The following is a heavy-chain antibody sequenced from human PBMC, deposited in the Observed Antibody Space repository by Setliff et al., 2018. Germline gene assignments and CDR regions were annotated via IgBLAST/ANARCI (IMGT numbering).Heavy chain of an antibody. D-gene: IGHD6-19*01. CDR3: ARVYLAGSGWDKANALDI. V-gene: IGHV1-46*03. J-gene: IGHJ3*02. Sequence: ASVKVSCKASGYTFIYYYIHWVRQAPGQGLEWMGLIDPSGGGTIYARKFQGRVTMARETSTSTVYMELSGLRSEDTAVYYCARVYLAGSGWDKANALDIWGQGTMVTVSS. CDR2: IDPSGGGT. CDR1: GYTFIYYY.